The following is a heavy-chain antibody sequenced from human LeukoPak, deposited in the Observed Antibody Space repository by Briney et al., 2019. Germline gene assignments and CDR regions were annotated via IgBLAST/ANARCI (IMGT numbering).Heavy chain of an antibody. Sequence: GGSLRLSCAASGFTFSSYGMHWVRQAPGKGLEWVAVIWYDGSNKYYADSVKGRFTISRDNSKNTLYLQMNSLRAEDTAVYYCAKNLPSSGWEVGLQHWGQGTLVTVSS. J-gene: IGHJ1*01. CDR3: AKNLPSSGWEVGLQH. V-gene: IGHV3-33*06. D-gene: IGHD6-19*01. CDR2: IWYDGSNK. CDR1: GFTFSSYG.